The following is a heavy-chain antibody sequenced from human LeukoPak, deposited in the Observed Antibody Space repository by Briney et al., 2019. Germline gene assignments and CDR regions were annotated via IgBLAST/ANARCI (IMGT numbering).Heavy chain of an antibody. CDR1: GGSITNYY. V-gene: IGHV4-4*07. CDR2: IYSSGST. D-gene: IGHD2-8*01. J-gene: IGHJ3*01. CDR3: ARTSPKNGAFDL. Sequence: PSETLSLTCTVSGGSITNYYWSWIRPPAGKGLEWIGRIYSSGSTNYNPSLNSRVTMSVDTSKNQFSLKLTSVTAADTAVYYCARTSPKNGAFDLWGQGTMVTVSS.